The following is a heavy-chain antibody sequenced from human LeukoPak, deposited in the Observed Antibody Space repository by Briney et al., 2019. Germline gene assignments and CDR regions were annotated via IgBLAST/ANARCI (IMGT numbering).Heavy chain of an antibody. Sequence: GGSLRLSCVASGFTFNYYWMSWVRQAPGKGLEWVANIKEDGSENYSVDSVKGRFTISRDNAKNSLYLQMNSLRAEDTAVYYCARESSGRNRFPKYYYYMDVWGTGTTVTSSS. CDR2: IKEDGSEN. V-gene: IGHV3-7*01. CDR1: GFTFNYYW. J-gene: IGHJ6*03. D-gene: IGHD6-19*01. CDR3: ARESSGRNRFPKYYYYMDV.